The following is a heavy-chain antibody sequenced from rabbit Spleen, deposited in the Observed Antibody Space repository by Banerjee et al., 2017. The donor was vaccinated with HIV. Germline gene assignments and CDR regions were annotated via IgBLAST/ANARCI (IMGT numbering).Heavy chain of an antibody. CDR3: ARDTGSSFSSYGMDL. V-gene: IGHV1S40*01. Sequence: QSLEESGGGLVKPGASLTLTCTPSGVSFSSNYYMCWVRQAPGKGLEWIVCIDTGSSGFTYFASWAKGRFTISKTSSTTVTLQMTSLTAADTATYFCARDTGSSFSSYGMDLWGQGTLVTVS. CDR1: GVSFSSNYY. D-gene: IGHD8-1*01. J-gene: IGHJ6*01. CDR2: IDTGSSGFT.